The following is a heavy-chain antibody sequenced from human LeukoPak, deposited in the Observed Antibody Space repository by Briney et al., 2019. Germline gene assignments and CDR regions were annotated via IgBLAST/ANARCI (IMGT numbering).Heavy chain of an antibody. D-gene: IGHD6-19*01. CDR3: ARAPLVLQYQWRLFP. V-gene: IGHV3-7*02. J-gene: IGHJ5*02. CDR2: IKQDGTEK. CDR1: GFTFSRYW. Sequence: GGSLRLSCAASGFTFSRYWITWVRQAPGKGLEWVATIKQDGTEKYYVDSVKGRFTISRDNAKNSLYLQMNSLRAEDTAVYHCARAPLVLQYQWRLFPCGQGTLVIVSS.